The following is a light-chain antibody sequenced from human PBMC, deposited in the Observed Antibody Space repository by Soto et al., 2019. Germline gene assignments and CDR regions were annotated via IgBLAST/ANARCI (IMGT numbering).Light chain of an antibody. CDR2: EVS. J-gene: IGLJ1*01. V-gene: IGLV2-14*01. Sequence: QSVLTQPASVSGSPGQSITISCTGTSSDVGFYNYVSWYQQHPGKAPKLMIYEVSNRPSGVSNRFSGSKSGNTASLTISGLQAEDEADYYCSSYRSSSTLYVFGTGTKVTAL. CDR3: SSYRSSSTLYV. CDR1: SSDVGFYNY.